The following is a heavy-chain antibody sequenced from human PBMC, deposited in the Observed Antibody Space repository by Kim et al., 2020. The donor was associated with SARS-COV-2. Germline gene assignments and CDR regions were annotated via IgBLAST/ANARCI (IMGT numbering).Heavy chain of an antibody. CDR3: AKWGSSSTRYGMDV. D-gene: IGHD3-16*01. CDR2: IYYSGTT. V-gene: IGHV4-59*13. Sequence: SETLSLTCTVSGVSISSYAWSWIRQPPGKGLEWIGYIYYSGTTNIHPSLKGRATMLVDTSKNQLSLKLRSVTAADTAVYYCAKWGSSSTRYGMDVWGQGTTVTVSS. CDR1: GVSISSYA. J-gene: IGHJ6*02.